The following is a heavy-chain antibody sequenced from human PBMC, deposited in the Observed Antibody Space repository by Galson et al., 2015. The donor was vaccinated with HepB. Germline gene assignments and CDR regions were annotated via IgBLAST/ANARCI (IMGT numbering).Heavy chain of an antibody. CDR2: ISGSGGST. CDR3: AKTPDSVPYWNYFDY. D-gene: IGHD2/OR15-2a*01. J-gene: IGHJ4*02. CDR1: GFTFSSYA. V-gene: IGHV3-23*01. Sequence: SLRLSCAASGFTFSSYAMSWVRQAPGKGLEWVSAISGSGGSTYYADSVKGRFTISRDNSKNTLYLQMNSLRAEDTAVYYCAKTPDSVPYWNYFDYWGQGTLVTVSS.